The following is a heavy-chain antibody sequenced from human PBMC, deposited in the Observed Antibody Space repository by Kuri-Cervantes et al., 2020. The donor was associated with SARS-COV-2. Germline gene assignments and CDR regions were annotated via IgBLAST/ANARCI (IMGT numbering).Heavy chain of an antibody. CDR1: GGSISSSS. J-gene: IGHJ4*02. CDR3: ARGDYYYDSSGYFGY. D-gene: IGHD3-22*01. CDR2: ISSSSSYI. V-gene: IGHV3-21*01. Sequence: ETLSLTCTVSGGSISSSSYYWGWIRQPPGKGLEWVSSISSSSSYIYYADSVKGRFTISRDIAKNSLYLQMNSLRAEDTAVYYCARGDYYYDSSGYFGYWGQGILVTVSS.